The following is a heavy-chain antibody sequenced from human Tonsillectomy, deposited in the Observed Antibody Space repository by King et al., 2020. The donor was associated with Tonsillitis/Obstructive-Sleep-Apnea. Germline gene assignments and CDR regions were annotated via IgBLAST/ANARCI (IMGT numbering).Heavy chain of an antibody. V-gene: IGHV1-18*01. Sequence: VQLVESGAEVKKPGASVKVSCKASGYTFINYDITWVRQAPGQGLEWMGWSRPYNGDTNYAQKLQGRVTMTSDTSTSTAYMELRSLRSDDTAVYYCARDYYDRSGYYHGYFQDWGQGTLVTVSS. CDR3: ARDYYDRSGYYHGYFQD. CDR1: GYTFINYD. J-gene: IGHJ1*01. CDR2: SRPYNGDT. D-gene: IGHD3-22*01.